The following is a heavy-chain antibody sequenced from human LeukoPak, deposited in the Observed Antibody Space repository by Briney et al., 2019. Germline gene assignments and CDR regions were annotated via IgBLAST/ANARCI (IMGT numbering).Heavy chain of an antibody. D-gene: IGHD6-19*01. CDR3: ARDGGWGLYFDY. CDR1: GGSFSGYY. CDR2: INHSGST. Sequence: SETLSLTCAVYGGSFSGYYWSWIRQPPGKGLEWIGEINHSGSTNYNPSLKSRVTISVDTSKNQFSLKLSSVTAADTAVYFCARDGGWGLYFDYWGQGTLVTVSS. V-gene: IGHV4-34*01. J-gene: IGHJ4*02.